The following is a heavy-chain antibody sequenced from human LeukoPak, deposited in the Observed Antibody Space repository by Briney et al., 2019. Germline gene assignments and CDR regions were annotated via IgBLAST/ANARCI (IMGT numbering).Heavy chain of an antibody. J-gene: IGHJ4*02. D-gene: IGHD2-15*01. V-gene: IGHV3-21*01. CDR3: AKFWTGVAATPAY. CDR2: ISSSSYI. Sequence: PGGSLRLSCAASGFTFSSYSMNWVRQAPGKGLEWVSSISSSSYIYYADSVKGRFTISRDNAKNSLYLQMNSLRTDDTAVYYCAKFWTGVAATPAYWGQGTLVTVSS. CDR1: GFTFSSYS.